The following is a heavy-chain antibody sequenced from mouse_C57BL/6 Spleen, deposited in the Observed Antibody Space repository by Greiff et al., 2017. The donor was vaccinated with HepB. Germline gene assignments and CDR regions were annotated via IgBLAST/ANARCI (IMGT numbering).Heavy chain of an antibody. V-gene: IGHV5-6*01. CDR2: ISSGGSYT. Sequence: EVKVVESGGDLVKPGGSLKLSCAASGFTFSSYGMSWVRQTPDKRLEWVATISSGGSYTYYPDSVKGRFTISRDNAKNTLYLQMSSLKSEDTAMYYCARLFVGYYYFDYWGQGTTLTVSS. J-gene: IGHJ2*01. CDR1: GFTFSSYG. D-gene: IGHD2-3*01. CDR3: ARLFVGYYYFDY.